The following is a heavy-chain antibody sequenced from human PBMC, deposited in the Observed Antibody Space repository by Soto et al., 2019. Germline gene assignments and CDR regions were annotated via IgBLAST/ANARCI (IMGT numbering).Heavy chain of an antibody. V-gene: IGHV1-2*02. D-gene: IGHD6-6*01. CDR3: AKDLTRQLAYWLDP. Sequence: GASVKVSCKASGFSFTGYYIHWLRQAPGQGLEWMGWINAHSGGTEYAQKFQGRVTSTRDTSIATAYLTLTSLTSDDTALYYCAKDLTRQLAYWLDPWGRGTQVTVSS. J-gene: IGHJ5*02. CDR2: INAHSGGT. CDR1: GFSFTGYY.